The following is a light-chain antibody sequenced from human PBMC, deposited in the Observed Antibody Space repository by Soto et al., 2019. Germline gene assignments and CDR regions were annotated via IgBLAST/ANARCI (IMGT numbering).Light chain of an antibody. CDR1: SSDVGGCNY. V-gene: IGLV2-14*01. CDR2: EVS. CDR3: DSYTSSRAYV. Sequence: QSALTQPASVSGSPGQSITISCIGTSSDVGGCNYVSWYQQQAGKAPKLIIHEVSNRPSGVSNRFSGSKSGNTASLTISGLQAEDEADYYCDSYTSSRAYVFGIGTKVTVL. J-gene: IGLJ1*01.